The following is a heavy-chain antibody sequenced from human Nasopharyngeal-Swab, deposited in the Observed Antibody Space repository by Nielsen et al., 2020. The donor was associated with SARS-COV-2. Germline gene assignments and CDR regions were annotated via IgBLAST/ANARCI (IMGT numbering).Heavy chain of an antibody. D-gene: IGHD5-12*01. CDR2: ISGSDHTT. CDR1: GFTFRSYA. Sequence: GESLKISCAASGFTFRSYAISWVRQAPGKGLEWVSVISGSDHTTYYADSVKGRFTISRDNSKNTVNLQMNGLRVEDTAIYYCAKDRDSGDDSDDYYHYYGMDVWGQGTTVTVFS. V-gene: IGHV3-23*01. CDR3: AKDRDSGDDSDDYYHYYGMDV. J-gene: IGHJ6*02.